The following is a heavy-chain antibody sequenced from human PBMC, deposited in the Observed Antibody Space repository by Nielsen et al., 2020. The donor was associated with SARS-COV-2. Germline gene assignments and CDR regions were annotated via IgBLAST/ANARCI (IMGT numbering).Heavy chain of an antibody. CDR1: GGSISSYY. J-gene: IGHJ5*02. CDR3: AREGLLWFGEPTNWFDP. CDR2: IYTSGST. D-gene: IGHD3-10*01. V-gene: IGHV4-4*07. Sequence: SETLSLTCTLSGGSISSYYWSWIRQPAGKGLEWIGRIYTSGSTNYNPSLKSRVTMSVDTSKNQFSLKLSSVTAADTAVYYCAREGLLWFGEPTNWFDPWGQGTLVTVSS.